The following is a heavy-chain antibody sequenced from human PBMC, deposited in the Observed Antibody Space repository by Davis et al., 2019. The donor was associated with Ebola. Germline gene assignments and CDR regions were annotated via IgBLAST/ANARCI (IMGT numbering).Heavy chain of an antibody. Sequence: GGSLRLSCAASGFVFRNYDMSWVRQAPGKGLEWVSNLGTSAYTYYADSVKGRFTISRDNSKNTLYLQMNGLRVEDTAIYYCAKDTSNIWFDIWGQGTNVTVSS. CDR3: AKDTSNIWFDI. J-gene: IGHJ3*02. CDR1: GFVFRNYD. CDR2: LGTSAYT. D-gene: IGHD1-26*01. V-gene: IGHV3-23*01.